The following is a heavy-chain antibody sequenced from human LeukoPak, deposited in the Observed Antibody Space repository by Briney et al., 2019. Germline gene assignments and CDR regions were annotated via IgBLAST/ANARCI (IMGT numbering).Heavy chain of an antibody. J-gene: IGHJ3*02. D-gene: IGHD5-24*01. CDR3: ARGAVELATTNAFDI. CDR2: ICPGDSDN. V-gene: IGHV5-51*01. Sequence: GESLKISCKGSGYSFVSYWIGWVRQMPGKGLEWMGIICPGDSDNRSSPSFQGQVTMSADKSISIAYLQWSDLKASDTAMYYCARGAVELATTNAFDIWGQGTMVTVSS. CDR1: GYSFVSYW.